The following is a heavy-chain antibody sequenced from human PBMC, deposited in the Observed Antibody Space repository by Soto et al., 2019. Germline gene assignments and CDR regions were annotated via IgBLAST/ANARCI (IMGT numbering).Heavy chain of an antibody. V-gene: IGHV1-3*01. Sequence: GASVKVSCKASGYTFTSYAMHWVRQAPGQRLEWMGWINAGNGNTKYSQKFQGRVTITRDTSASTAYMELSSLRSEDTAVYYCARDFRGWLVLWDYWGQGTLVTVSS. D-gene: IGHD6-19*01. CDR1: GYTFTSYA. CDR2: INAGNGNT. CDR3: ARDFRGWLVLWDY. J-gene: IGHJ4*02.